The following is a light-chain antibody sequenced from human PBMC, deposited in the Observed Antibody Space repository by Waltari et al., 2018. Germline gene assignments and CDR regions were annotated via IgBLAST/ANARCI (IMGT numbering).Light chain of an antibody. CDR1: QSVSSN. CDR3: QQYNNWPPWT. J-gene: IGKJ1*01. Sequence: EIVMTQSPATLSVSPGERATLSCRAGQSVSSNLAWYQQKPGQAPRLLIYGASIRATGIPARFSGSGSGTEFTLTISILQSEDFAVYYCQQYNNWPPWTFGQGTKVEIK. CDR2: GAS. V-gene: IGKV3D-15*03.